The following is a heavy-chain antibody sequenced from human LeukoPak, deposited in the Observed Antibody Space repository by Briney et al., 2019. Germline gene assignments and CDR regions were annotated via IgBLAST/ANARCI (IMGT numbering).Heavy chain of an antibody. Sequence: SETLSLTCAVYGGSFSGYYWSWIRQPPGKGLEWIGEINHSGSTNYNPSLKSRVTISVDTSKNQFSLTLSSVTAADTAVYYCARSLAAAGTSAPVSVWFDPWGQGTLVTVSS. CDR1: GGSFSGYY. CDR3: ARSLAAAGTSAPVSVWFDP. J-gene: IGHJ5*02. V-gene: IGHV4-34*01. CDR2: INHSGST. D-gene: IGHD6-13*01.